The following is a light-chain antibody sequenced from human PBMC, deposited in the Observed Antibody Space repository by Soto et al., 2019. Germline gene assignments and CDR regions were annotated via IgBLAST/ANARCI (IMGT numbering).Light chain of an antibody. J-gene: IGLJ1*01. V-gene: IGLV2-14*01. CDR1: SSDVGRYDY. Sequence: QSALTQPASVSLSPGQSITISCTGTSSDVGRYDYVSWYQLHPGKAPKLMVFEVSNRPSGVSYRFSGSKSGNTASLTISGLQADDEADYFCSSYSISTAYLFGTGTKVTVL. CDR2: EVS. CDR3: SSYSISTAYL.